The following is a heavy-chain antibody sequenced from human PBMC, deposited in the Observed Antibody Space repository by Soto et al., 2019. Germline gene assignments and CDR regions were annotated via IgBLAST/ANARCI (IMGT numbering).Heavy chain of an antibody. CDR2: INHSGST. J-gene: IGHJ2*01. D-gene: IGHD4-17*01. V-gene: IGHV4-34*01. CDR1: GGSFSGYY. Sequence: SETLSLTCAVYGGSFSGYYWSWIRQPPGKGLEWIGEINHSGSTNYNPSLKSRVTISVDTSKNQFSLKLSSVTAADTAVYYCARRRCLLREGWYFDLWGRGTLVTVSS. CDR3: ARRRCLLREGWYFDL.